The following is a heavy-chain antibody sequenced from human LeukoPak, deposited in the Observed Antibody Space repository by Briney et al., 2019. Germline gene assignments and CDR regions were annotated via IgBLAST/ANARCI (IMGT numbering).Heavy chain of an antibody. CDR3: ARDKRYSSSPYYFDY. CDR2: ISSSSSTI. J-gene: IGHJ4*02. Sequence: GGSLRLSCAASGFTFSSYSMNWVRQAPGKGLEWVSYISSSSSTIYYADSVKGRFTISRDNAKNSLYLQMNSLRAEDTAVYYCARDKRYSSSPYYFDYWGQGTLVTVSS. V-gene: IGHV3-48*04. CDR1: GFTFSSYS. D-gene: IGHD6-13*01.